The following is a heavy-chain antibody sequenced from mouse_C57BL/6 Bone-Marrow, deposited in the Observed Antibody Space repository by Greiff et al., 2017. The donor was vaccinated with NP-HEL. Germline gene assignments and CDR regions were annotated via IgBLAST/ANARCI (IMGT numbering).Heavy chain of an antibody. V-gene: IGHV5-6*01. CDR3: ARIYDGYPFDY. Sequence: EVQLQESGGDLVKPGGSLKLSCAASGFTFSSYGMSWVRQTPDKRLEWVATISSGGSYTYYPDSVKGRFTISRDNAKNTLYLQMSSLKSEDTAMYYCARIYDGYPFDYWGQGTTLTVSS. CDR2: ISSGGSYT. D-gene: IGHD2-3*01. J-gene: IGHJ2*01. CDR1: GFTFSSYG.